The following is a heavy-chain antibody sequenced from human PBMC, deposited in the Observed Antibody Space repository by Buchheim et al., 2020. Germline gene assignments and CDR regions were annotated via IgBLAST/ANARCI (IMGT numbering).Heavy chain of an antibody. CDR3: ARGHYYDSSGYYREYYYYYYGMDV. CDR2: IIPIFGTA. J-gene: IGHJ6*02. Sequence: QVQLVQSGAEVKKPGSSVKVSCKASGGTFSSYAISWVRQAPGQGLEWMGGIIPIFGTANYAQKFQGRVTITEDNSTSRAYMELSSLRSEDTAVYYCARGHYYDSSGYYREYYYYYYGMDVWGQGTT. D-gene: IGHD3-22*01. V-gene: IGHV1-69*06. CDR1: GGTFSSYA.